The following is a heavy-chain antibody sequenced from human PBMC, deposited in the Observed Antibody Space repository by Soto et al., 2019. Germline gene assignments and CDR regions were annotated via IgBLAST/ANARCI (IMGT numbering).Heavy chain of an antibody. CDR1: GFNFSSYV. V-gene: IGHV3-33*01. CDR2: IWSDGGNK. D-gene: IGHD6-19*01. CDR3: SRDWPWLPRDGLRSSYYFDY. Sequence: QVQLGESGGGVVQPGRPLRLSCAAAGFNFSSYVMHWVRQAPGKGRELLAVIWSDGGNKYYADSVNGRFTISRDNSKNTLYLQMNSLRAEDTAVDYCSRDWPWLPRDGLRSSYYFDYWGQGTLVTVSS. J-gene: IGHJ4*02.